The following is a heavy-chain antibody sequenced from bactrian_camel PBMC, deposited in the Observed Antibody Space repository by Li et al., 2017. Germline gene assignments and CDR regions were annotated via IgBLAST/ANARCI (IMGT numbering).Heavy chain of an antibody. J-gene: IGHJ4*01. CDR3: AKERTFFELGAGYNY. D-gene: IGHD1*01. CDR2: VRGDDGIT. Sequence: DVQLVESGGGSVRTGGSLRLSCPDSAYYTQRENCMGWFRRTPGKEHEGVAVRGDDGITRYADSVVGRFTISRDNAKNTLYLQLNSLKTEDAAMYYCAKERTFFELGAGYNYWGQGTQVTVS. V-gene: IGHV3S44*01. CDR1: AYYTQRENC.